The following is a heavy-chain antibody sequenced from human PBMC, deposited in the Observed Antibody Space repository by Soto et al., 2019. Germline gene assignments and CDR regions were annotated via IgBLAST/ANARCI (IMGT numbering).Heavy chain of an antibody. J-gene: IGHJ5*02. Sequence: SETLSLTCTVSGGSISSSSYYWGWIRQPPGKGLEWIGSIYYSGSTYYNPSLKSRVTISVDTSKNQFSLKLSSVTAADTAVYYCARHHYDFWSGSVSAWFDPWGQGTLVTVSS. D-gene: IGHD3-3*01. CDR2: IYYSGST. V-gene: IGHV4-39*01. CDR1: GGSISSSSYY. CDR3: ARHHYDFWSGSVSAWFDP.